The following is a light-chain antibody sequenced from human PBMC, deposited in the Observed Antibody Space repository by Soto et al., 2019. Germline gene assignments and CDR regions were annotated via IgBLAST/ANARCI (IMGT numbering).Light chain of an antibody. Sequence: QSVLTQPASVSVSPGQSITISCTGTSSNVGSYKLVSWYQQHPGKAPKLMIFEVNKRPSGVSNRFSGSKSGNTASLTISGLKVEDEADYYSCSSGGSPTYVFGTGTKVTVL. J-gene: IGLJ1*01. CDR1: SSNVGSYKL. CDR3: CSSGGSPTYV. V-gene: IGLV2-23*02. CDR2: EVN.